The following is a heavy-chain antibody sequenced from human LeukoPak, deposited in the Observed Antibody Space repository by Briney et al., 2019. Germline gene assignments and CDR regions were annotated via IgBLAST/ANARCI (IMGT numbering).Heavy chain of an antibody. CDR2: IDYSGST. V-gene: IGHV4-59*05. D-gene: IGHD3-22*01. Sequence: SETLSLICTVSGGSIYSYYWSWIRQPPGKGLEWIGSIDYSGSTYYNPSLKSRVTISVDTSKNQFSLNLSSVTAADTAVYYCARTITVIKRYFDFWGQGTLVTVSS. CDR1: GGSIYSYY. J-gene: IGHJ4*02. CDR3: ARTITVIKRYFDF.